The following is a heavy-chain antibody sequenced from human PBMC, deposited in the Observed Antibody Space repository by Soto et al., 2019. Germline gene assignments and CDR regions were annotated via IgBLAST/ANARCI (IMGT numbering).Heavy chain of an antibody. D-gene: IGHD2-15*01. CDR1: GGTFSSYA. CDR3: ARGLLFSWRWPDAFDI. V-gene: IGHV1-69*13. J-gene: IGHJ3*02. CDR2: IIPIFGTA. Sequence: SVKVSCKASGGTFSSYAISWVRQAPGQGLEWMGGIIPIFGTANYAQKFQGRATITADESTSTAYMELSSLRSEDTAVYYCARGLLFSWRWPDAFDIWGQGTMVTVSS.